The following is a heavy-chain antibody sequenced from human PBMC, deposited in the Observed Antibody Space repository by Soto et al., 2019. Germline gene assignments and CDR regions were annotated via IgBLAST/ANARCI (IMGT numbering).Heavy chain of an antibody. D-gene: IGHD7-27*01. J-gene: IGHJ3*02. CDR1: GFTFSSYW. CDR3: NRGGLTPHDAFDI. V-gene: IGHV3-7*01. CDR2: IKQDGSEK. Sequence: GGSLRLSCAASGFTFSSYWMSWVRQAPGKGLEWVANIKQDGSEKYYVDSVKGRFTISRDNAKNSLYLQMNSLRAEDTAVYYCNRGGLTPHDAFDIWGQGTMVTVSS.